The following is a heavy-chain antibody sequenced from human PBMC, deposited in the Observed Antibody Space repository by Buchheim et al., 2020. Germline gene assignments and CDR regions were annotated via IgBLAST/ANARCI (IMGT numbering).Heavy chain of an antibody. Sequence: QVQLVQSGAEVKKPGASVKVSCKASGYTFTGHAIHWVRQAPGQGLEWMGWIHTGNGNIKYSESFQGRVTITRDTSAGTVYMEMSRLRSEDTAVYYCARDGRGYFFDFWGQGTL. D-gene: IGHD5-12*01. V-gene: IGHV1-3*04. CDR1: GYTFTGHA. J-gene: IGHJ4*02. CDR2: IHTGNGNI. CDR3: ARDGRGYFFDF.